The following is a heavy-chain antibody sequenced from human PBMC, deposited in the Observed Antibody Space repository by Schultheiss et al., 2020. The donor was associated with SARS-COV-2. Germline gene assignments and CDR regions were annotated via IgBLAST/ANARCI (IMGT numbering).Heavy chain of an antibody. CDR1: GYTFTGYS. Sequence: ASVKVSCKASGYTFTGYSVHWVRQAPGQGLEWMGRINPNSGGTNYAQKFQGRVTMTRDTSISTAYMELSRLRSDDTAVYYCARALRDGYGTNDWGQGTLVTVSS. J-gene: IGHJ4*02. CDR3: ARALRDGYGTND. V-gene: IGHV1-2*06. CDR2: INPNSGGT. D-gene: IGHD5-24*01.